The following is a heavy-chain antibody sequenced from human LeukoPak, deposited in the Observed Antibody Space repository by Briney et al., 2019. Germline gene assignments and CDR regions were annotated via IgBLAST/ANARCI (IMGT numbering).Heavy chain of an antibody. CDR2: LYSDDDK. J-gene: IGHJ4*02. Sequence: SGPTLAKPTPPLALTFTFPGFSPSTRRVGVGWIRQLPEKALAWLAPLYSDDDKPYTPSLNTRLTITKDTSKNQVVLTMTKMGPVDTATYYCAHSRYYYGSGSFIYCGQGTLVTVSS. CDR3: AHSRYYYGSGSFIY. D-gene: IGHD3-10*01. CDR1: GFSPSTRRVG. V-gene: IGHV2-5*02.